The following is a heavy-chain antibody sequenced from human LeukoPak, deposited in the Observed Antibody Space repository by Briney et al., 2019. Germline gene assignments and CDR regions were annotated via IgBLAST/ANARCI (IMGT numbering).Heavy chain of an antibody. D-gene: IGHD5-24*01. J-gene: IGHJ4*02. V-gene: IGHV3-21*01. CDR1: GFPFSSYS. Sequence: GGSLVLSCAASGFPFSSYSMNWVRQAPGKGLEWVSSISSSSSYIYYADSVKGRFTISRDNAKNSLYLQMNSLRAEDTAVYYCARDIEMTISRDFDYWGQGTLVTVPS. CDR2: ISSSSSYI. CDR3: ARDIEMTISRDFDY.